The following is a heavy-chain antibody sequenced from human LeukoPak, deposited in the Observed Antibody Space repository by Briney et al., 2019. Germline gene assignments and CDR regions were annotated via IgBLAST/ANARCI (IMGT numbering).Heavy chain of an antibody. CDR1: GGTFSSYA. V-gene: IGHV1-69*06. CDR3: AIPSSSDAFDI. D-gene: IGHD2-2*01. CDR2: IIPIFGTA. J-gene: IGHJ3*02. Sequence: SVKVSCRASGGTFSSYAISWVRQAPGQGLEWMGGIIPIFGTANYAQKFQGRVTITADKSTSTAYMELSSLRSEDTAVYYCAIPSSSDAFDIWGQGTMVTVSS.